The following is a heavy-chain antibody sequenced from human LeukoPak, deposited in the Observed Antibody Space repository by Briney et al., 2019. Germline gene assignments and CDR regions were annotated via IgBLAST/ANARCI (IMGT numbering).Heavy chain of an antibody. J-gene: IGHJ6*03. D-gene: IGHD1-1*01. CDR2: IKQDGSEK. CDR3: ARGQLELLSDYYYYMDV. CDR1: GFTFSSYW. Sequence: GGSLRLSCAASGFTFSSYWMSWVRQAPGKGLEWVANIKQDGSEKYYVDSVKGRFTISRDNAKNSLYLQMNRLRAEDTAVYYCARGQLELLSDYYYYMDVWGKGTTVTVSS. V-gene: IGHV3-7*01.